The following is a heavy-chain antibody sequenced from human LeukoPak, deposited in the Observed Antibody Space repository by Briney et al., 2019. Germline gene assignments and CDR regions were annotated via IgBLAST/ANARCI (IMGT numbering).Heavy chain of an antibody. D-gene: IGHD3-3*01. Sequence: GGSLRLSCEASGFTLSPYSMNWVRQAPGKGLEWASCISTSSSTIYYADSVKGRFTISRDNAKNTVYLQMNSLRAEDTAVYYCAKNGDTIFGVVIKYNWFDPWGQGTLVTVSS. CDR1: GFTLSPYS. CDR3: AKNGDTIFGVVIKYNWFDP. J-gene: IGHJ5*02. CDR2: ISTSSSTI. V-gene: IGHV3-48*01.